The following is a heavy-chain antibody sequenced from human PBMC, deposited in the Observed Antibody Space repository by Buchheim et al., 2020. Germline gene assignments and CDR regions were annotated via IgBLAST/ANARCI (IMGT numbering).Heavy chain of an antibody. CDR3: ARERCSSTSCRGKVWFDP. D-gene: IGHD2-2*01. CDR1: GFTFSSYG. J-gene: IGHJ5*02. V-gene: IGHV3-33*01. Sequence: VQLLESGGGLVQPGGYLRISCAASGFTFSSYGMRWVRQAPGKGLGWVAVIWYDGSNKYYADSVKGRFTISRDNSKNKLHLQMNSLRAEDTAVYYCARERCSSTSCRGKVWFDPWGQGTL. CDR2: IWYDGSNK.